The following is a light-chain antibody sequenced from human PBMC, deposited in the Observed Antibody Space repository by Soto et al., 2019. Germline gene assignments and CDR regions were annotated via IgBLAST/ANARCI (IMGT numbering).Light chain of an antibody. CDR3: QVWDSSSGHPV. J-gene: IGLJ1*01. Sequence: SYELTQPPSVSVAPGKTARVTCGGNNIGSYSVHWYQQKPGQAPVLVIYYDRDRPSGIPERFSGSNSGNTATLSISRVEAVDESDYYCQVWDSSSGHPVFGTGTKPTVL. CDR1: NIGSYS. V-gene: IGLV3-21*04. CDR2: YDR.